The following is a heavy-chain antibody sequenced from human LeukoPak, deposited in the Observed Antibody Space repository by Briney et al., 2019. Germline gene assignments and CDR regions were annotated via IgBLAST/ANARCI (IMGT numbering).Heavy chain of an antibody. V-gene: IGHV3-64*01. J-gene: IGHJ4*02. Sequence: GGSLRLSCAGSGFTISSYIMHWVRQAPGKGLESVSAISSNGGSTYYANSVRGRFTISRDNSKNTLYLQMGSLRAEDTAVYYCARDRTGYYGSGSYYDYWGQGTLVTVSS. CDR3: ARDRTGYYGSGSYYDY. CDR2: ISSNGGST. CDR1: GFTISSYI. D-gene: IGHD3-10*01.